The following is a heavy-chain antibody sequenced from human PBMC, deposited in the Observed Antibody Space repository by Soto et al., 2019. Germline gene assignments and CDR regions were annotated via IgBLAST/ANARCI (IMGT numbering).Heavy chain of an antibody. D-gene: IGHD6-19*01. J-gene: IGHJ4*02. CDR2: IWYDGSNK. V-gene: IGHV3-33*01. CDR3: ARGLGQWLAPAQGPH. Sequence: PGGSLRLSCAASGFTFSSYGMHWVRQAPGKGLEWVAVIWYDGSNKYYADSVKGRFTISRDNSKNTLYLQMNSLRAEDTAVYYCARGLGQWLAPAQGPHWGQGTLVTVSS. CDR1: GFTFSSYG.